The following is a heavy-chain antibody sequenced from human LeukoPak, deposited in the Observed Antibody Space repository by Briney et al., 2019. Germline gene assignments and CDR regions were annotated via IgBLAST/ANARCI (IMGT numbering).Heavy chain of an antibody. V-gene: IGHV3-21*01. D-gene: IGHD3-16*01. CDR2: ISSSSSYI. Sequence: GGSLRLSCAASGFTFSSYSMNWVRQAPGKGLEWVSSISSSSSYIYYADSVKGRFTISRDNAKNSLYLQMNSLRAEDTAVYYCARAPRGTSSIDFDYWGQGTLVTVSS. CDR3: ARAPRGTSSIDFDY. CDR1: GFTFSSYS. J-gene: IGHJ4*02.